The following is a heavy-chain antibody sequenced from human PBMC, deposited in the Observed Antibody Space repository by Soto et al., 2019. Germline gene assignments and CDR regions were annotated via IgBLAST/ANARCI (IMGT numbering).Heavy chain of an antibody. Sequence: GGSMRLSCAASGFTFSSYAMSWVRQAPGKGLEWVSAISGSGGSTYYADSVKGRFTISRDNSKNTLYLQMNSLRAEDKAVYYCARLVPAMVTRFSYFDYWGQGTLVTVSS. D-gene: IGHD5-18*01. CDR2: ISGSGGST. V-gene: IGHV3-23*01. J-gene: IGHJ4*02. CDR3: ARLVPAMVTRFSYFDY. CDR1: GFTFSSYA.